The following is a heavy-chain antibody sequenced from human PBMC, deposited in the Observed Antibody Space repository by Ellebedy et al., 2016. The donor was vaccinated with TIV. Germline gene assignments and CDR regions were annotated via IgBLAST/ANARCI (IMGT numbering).Heavy chain of an antibody. J-gene: IGHJ4*02. CDR1: GFIFSNYG. Sequence: GESLKISXAASGFIFSNYGMHWVRQAPGKGLEWAAVIWYDGSNKYYADSVRGRFTISRDNSENTLYLQMNSLRAEDTAVYYCARDEVAGLPPEHWGQGTLVTVSS. CDR2: IWYDGSNK. V-gene: IGHV3-33*01. CDR3: ARDEVAGLPPEH. D-gene: IGHD6-19*01.